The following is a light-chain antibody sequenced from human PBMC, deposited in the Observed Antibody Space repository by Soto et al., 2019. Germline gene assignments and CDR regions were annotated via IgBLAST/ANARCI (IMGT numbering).Light chain of an antibody. CDR2: WAS. V-gene: IGKV4-1*01. J-gene: IGKJ3*01. Sequence: DIVMTQSPDSLAVSLGERATINCKSSQSVLYDSNNLNYLAWYQQKPGEPPNLLIYWASTRESGVPDRFSGSGSGTDFTLTISSLQAEDVAVYYCQQYYATPFTFGPGTRVDI. CDR3: QQYYATPFT. CDR1: QSVLYDSNNLNY.